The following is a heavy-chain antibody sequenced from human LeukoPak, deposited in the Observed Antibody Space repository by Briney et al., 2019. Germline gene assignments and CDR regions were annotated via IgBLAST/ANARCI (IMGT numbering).Heavy chain of an antibody. J-gene: IGHJ3*02. CDR2: ISASGTT. Sequence: SETLSLTCTVSGGSTSGYYWSWIRQPPGEGLEWIGYISASGTTNYNPSLKSRVTMSVDTSKNQFSLKLSSVTAADTAVYYCARLPNDAFDIWGQGTMVTVSS. CDR1: GGSTSGYY. V-gene: IGHV4-4*09. CDR3: ARLPNDAFDI.